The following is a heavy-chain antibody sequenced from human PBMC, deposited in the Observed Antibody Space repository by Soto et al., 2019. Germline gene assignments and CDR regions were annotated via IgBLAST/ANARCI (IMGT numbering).Heavy chain of an antibody. V-gene: IGHV3-11*01. CDR2: ISRNGSTI. CDR3: ARVFCISTSCYDGYYYYGMDV. J-gene: IGHJ6*01. Sequence: QVQLVEYGGGLVKPGGSLRLSCAASGFTFSDYYMSWIRQAPGKGLEWVTYISRNGSTIYNADSVKGRFTISRDKAKNRLYLQMNGQRAEDTAMYYCARVFCISTSCYDGYYYYGMDVWGHGTTVTVSS. D-gene: IGHD2-2*01. CDR1: GFTFSDYY.